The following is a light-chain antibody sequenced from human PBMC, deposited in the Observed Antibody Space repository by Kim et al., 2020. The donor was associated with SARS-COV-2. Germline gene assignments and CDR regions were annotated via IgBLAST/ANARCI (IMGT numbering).Light chain of an antibody. CDR3: GADHGSGSNFVSWV. V-gene: IGLV9-49*01. CDR1: SGYSNYK. J-gene: IGLJ3*02. Sequence: CTLSSGYSNYKVDWYEQRPGKGPRFVMRVGTGGIVGSKGDGIPVRFSVLGSGLNRYLTIKNIQEEDESDYHCGADHGSGSNFVSWVFGGGTKLTVL. CDR2: VGTGGIVG.